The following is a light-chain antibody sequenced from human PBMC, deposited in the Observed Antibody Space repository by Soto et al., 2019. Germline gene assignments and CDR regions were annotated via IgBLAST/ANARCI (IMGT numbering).Light chain of an antibody. J-gene: IGKJ4*01. V-gene: IGKV1-27*01. CDR1: QGIAPY. CDR3: QKYNSSPLT. CDR2: ATS. Sequence: DVQMTQSPSSLSAFVGDRVTITCRASQGIAPYLAWFQQKPGKVPKLLIYATSTLQSVFPSRFSGSESGTEFTLNIISLQPEDVGTYYCQKYNSSPLTFGGGNKVEIQ.